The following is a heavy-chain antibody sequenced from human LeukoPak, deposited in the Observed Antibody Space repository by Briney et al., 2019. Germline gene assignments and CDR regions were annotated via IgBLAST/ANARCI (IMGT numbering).Heavy chain of an antibody. CDR3: ARGNEWAFDY. CDR2: INTEGSST. J-gene: IGHJ4*02. V-gene: IGHV3-74*01. Sequence: GGSLRLSCAAAGFTFNSYWMHSVRQAPGKGRVWVSRINTEGSSTIYADSVKGRFTISRDNAKNTLCLQLNSLRADDTAVYACARGNEWAFDYWAQGTLVTVS. CDR1: GFTFNSYW. D-gene: IGHD1-26*01.